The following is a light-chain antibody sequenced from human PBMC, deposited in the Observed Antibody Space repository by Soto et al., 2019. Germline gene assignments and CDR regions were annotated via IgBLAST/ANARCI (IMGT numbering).Light chain of an antibody. J-gene: IGLJ1*01. Sequence: QSVLTQPPSASGTPGQRVSISCSGGSSNIGTNTVNWYQHLPGTAPKLLIFSNDERPSGVPDRFSGSKSGTSASLTISGLQADDEADYYCCSYEGRFFFGTGTKLTVL. V-gene: IGLV1-44*01. CDR3: CSYEGRFF. CDR2: SND. CDR1: SSNIGTNT.